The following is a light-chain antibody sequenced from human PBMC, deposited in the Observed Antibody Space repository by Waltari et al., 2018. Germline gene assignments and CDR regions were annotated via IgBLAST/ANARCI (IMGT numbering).Light chain of an antibody. V-gene: IGLV1-40*01. CDR1: SSNIRAGDD. J-gene: IGLJ3*02. Sequence: QSVLTQPPSVSGAPGQRVTISCTGSSSNIRAGDDVHWYQHLPGTAPKLLIYGNNNRPSGVPDRFSGSKSGTSASLAITGLQAEDEADYYCQSYDRTLSGWVFGGGTKLTVL. CDR2: GNN. CDR3: QSYDRTLSGWV.